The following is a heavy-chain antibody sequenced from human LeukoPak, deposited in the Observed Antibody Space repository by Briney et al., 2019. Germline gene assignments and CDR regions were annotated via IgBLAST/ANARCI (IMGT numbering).Heavy chain of an antibody. V-gene: IGHV4-34*01. CDR1: GGSFSGYY. D-gene: IGHD3-16*02. J-gene: IGHJ4*02. CDR3: ARGYLYDYVWGSYRYFKYYFDY. Sequence: SETLSLTCAVYGGSFSGYYWSWIRQPPGKGLEWIGEINHSGSTNYNPSLKSRVTISVDTSKNQFSLKLSSVTAADTAVYYCARGYLYDYVWGSYRYFKYYFDYWGQGTLVTVSS. CDR2: INHSGST.